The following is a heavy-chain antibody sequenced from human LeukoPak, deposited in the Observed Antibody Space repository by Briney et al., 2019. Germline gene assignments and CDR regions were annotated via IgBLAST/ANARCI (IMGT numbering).Heavy chain of an antibody. D-gene: IGHD2-2*01. CDR3: ARADCSGSTCYLRRSWFDP. V-gene: IGHV3-21*06. CDR1: GFTFSDYS. CDR2: ISTVSTYT. Sequence: GGSLRLSCAPSGFTFSDYSMSWVRQAPGKGLEWVASISTVSTYTFYGDSVKGRFTISRDNAKNSLYLQMNSLRVEDTAVYYCARADCSGSTCYLRRSWFDPWGQGTLVTVSS. J-gene: IGHJ5*02.